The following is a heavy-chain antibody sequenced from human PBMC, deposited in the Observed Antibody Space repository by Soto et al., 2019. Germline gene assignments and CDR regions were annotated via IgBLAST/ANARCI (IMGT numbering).Heavy chain of an antibody. Sequence: SETLSLTCTVSGGCISSYYWSWIRQPPGKGLEWIGYIYYSGSTNYNPSLKSRVTISVDTSKNQFSLKLSSVTAADTAVYYCARDQEGPSPGERTFDYWGQGTLVTVSS. D-gene: IGHD1-1*01. V-gene: IGHV4-59*01. CDR1: GGCISSYY. J-gene: IGHJ4*02. CDR2: IYYSGST. CDR3: ARDQEGPSPGERTFDY.